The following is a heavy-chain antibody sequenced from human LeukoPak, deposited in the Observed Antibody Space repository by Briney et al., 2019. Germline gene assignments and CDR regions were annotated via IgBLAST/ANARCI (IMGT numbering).Heavy chain of an antibody. Sequence: ASVTVSCKVSGYTLTELSMHWVRQAPGKGLEWLGGFDPEDGETIYAQKFQGRVTMTEDTSTDTAYMELSSLRSEDTAVYYCATVGSSVTTMIVGWGQGTLVTVSS. CDR1: GYTLTELS. V-gene: IGHV1-24*01. J-gene: IGHJ1*01. CDR2: FDPEDGET. CDR3: ATVGSSVTTMIVG. D-gene: IGHD3-22*01.